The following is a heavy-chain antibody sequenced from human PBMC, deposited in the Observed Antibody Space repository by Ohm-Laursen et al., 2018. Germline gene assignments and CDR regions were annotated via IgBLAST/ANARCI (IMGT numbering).Heavy chain of an antibody. V-gene: IGHV3-33*08. Sequence: SLRLSCAASGFTFSSYAMHWVRQAPGKGLEWVAVIWYDGSNKYYADSVKGRFTISRDNSKNTLYLQMNSLSAADTAVYYCARATRLRSMVTPPYYGMDVWGQGTTVTVSS. D-gene: IGHD2-21*02. CDR2: IWYDGSNK. J-gene: IGHJ6*02. CDR1: GFTFSSYA. CDR3: ARATRLRSMVTPPYYGMDV.